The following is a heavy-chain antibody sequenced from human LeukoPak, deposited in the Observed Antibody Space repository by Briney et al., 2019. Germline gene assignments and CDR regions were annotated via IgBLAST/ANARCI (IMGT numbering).Heavy chain of an antibody. CDR1: GFTFSSYA. CDR2: ISGSGGST. Sequence: GGSLRLSCAASGFTFSSYAMSWVRQAPGKGLEWVSAISGSGGSTHYADSVKGRFTISRDNSKNTLYLQMNSLRAEDTAVYYCAKHPYYYGSGSQYNWFDPWGQGTLVTVSS. CDR3: AKHPYYYGSGSQYNWFDP. J-gene: IGHJ5*02. V-gene: IGHV3-23*01. D-gene: IGHD3-10*01.